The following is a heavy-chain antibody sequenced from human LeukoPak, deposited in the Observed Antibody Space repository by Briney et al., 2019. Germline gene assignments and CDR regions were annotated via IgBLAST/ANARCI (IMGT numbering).Heavy chain of an antibody. CDR3: ARDYVGDNWFDP. Sequence: GASVKVSCKASGYTLTDYYMHWVRQAPGQGLEWMGWISPNSGGTNYAQKFQGRVTMTRDTSISTAYMELSRLRSDDTAVYYCARDYVGDNWFDPWGQGTLVTVSS. CDR1: GYTLTDYY. D-gene: IGHD3-16*01. V-gene: IGHV1-2*02. CDR2: ISPNSGGT. J-gene: IGHJ5*02.